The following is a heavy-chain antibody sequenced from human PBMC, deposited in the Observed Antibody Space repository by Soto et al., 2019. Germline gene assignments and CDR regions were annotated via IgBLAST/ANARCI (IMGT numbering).Heavy chain of an antibody. J-gene: IGHJ1*01. CDR2: ISGSGDST. Sequence: SGGSLRLSCTASGFTFGDYAMSWFRQAPGKGLEWVSGISGSGDSTYYADSVKGRFTISRDNSKNTLYLQMNSLRAEDTAVYYCAKGVPGIAVAGTGYFQHWGQGTLVTVSS. CDR3: AKGVPGIAVAGTGYFQH. D-gene: IGHD6-19*01. CDR1: GFTFGDYA. V-gene: IGHV3-23*01.